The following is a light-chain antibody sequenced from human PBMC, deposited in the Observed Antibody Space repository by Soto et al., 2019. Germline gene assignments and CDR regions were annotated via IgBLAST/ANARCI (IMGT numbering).Light chain of an antibody. Sequence: EKVMTQSPGSLSVSPGERAALSCRASQSVGSNLAWYQRKPGQAPRLLIYGASTRATGIPSRFSGSGSGTEFNLTIRSLQSEDFAVYYCQQYYDWPWTFGQGTTVEIK. J-gene: IGKJ1*01. CDR1: QSVGSN. V-gene: IGKV3-15*01. CDR3: QQYYDWPWT. CDR2: GAS.